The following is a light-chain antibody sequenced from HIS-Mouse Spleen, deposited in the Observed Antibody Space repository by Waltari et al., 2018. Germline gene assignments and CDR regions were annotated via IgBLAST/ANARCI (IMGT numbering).Light chain of an antibody. CDR3: NSRDSSGNHLWV. CDR2: GKN. CDR1: SLRSYY. Sequence: SSELTQDPAVSVALGQTVRITCQGDSLRSYYASWYQQKTGQAPVIVIYGKNNRPSGIPDRFSGSSSGNTASLTITGAQAEDEADYYCNSRDSSGNHLWVFGGGTKLTVL. J-gene: IGLJ3*02. V-gene: IGLV3-19*01.